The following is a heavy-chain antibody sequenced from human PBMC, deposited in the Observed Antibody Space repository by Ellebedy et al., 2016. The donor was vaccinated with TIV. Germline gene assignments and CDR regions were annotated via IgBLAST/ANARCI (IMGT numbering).Heavy chain of an antibody. V-gene: IGHV3-7*01. CDR2: IKQDGSEK. CDR3: VCSQWWLLVDY. J-gene: IGHJ4*02. D-gene: IGHD2-15*01. Sequence: GGSLRLSXAASGFTFSSYWMTWVRQAPGKGLEWVANIKQDGSEKYYVDSVKGRFTISRDNAKNSLYLQLNSLSAEDTAVYYCVCSQWWLLVDYWGQGTLATVSS. CDR1: GFTFSSYW.